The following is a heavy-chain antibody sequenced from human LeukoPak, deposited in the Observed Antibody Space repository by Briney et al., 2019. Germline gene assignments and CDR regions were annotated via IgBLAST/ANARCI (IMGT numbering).Heavy chain of an antibody. J-gene: IGHJ4*02. Sequence: GGSLRLSCAASGFTFSSYEMNWVRQAPGKGLEWVSYSSSSGSTIYYADSVKGRFTISRDNAKNSLYLQMNSLRAEDTAVYYCAREHRSSTNCSYFDYWGQGTLVTVSS. V-gene: IGHV3-48*03. D-gene: IGHD2-2*01. CDR3: AREHRSSTNCSYFDY. CDR1: GFTFSSYE. CDR2: SSSSGSTI.